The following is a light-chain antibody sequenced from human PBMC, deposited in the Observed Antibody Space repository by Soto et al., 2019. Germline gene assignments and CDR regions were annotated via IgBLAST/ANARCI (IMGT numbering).Light chain of an antibody. CDR1: QSVSSRY. CDR3: QQYGSQWT. Sequence: EIVLTHSPGTLSLSPGERATLSCRASQSVSSRYLAWYQQKPGQAPRLLIYTASSRDTGIPDRFSGSGSGTGLRGDIDRLETEDFAVYYCQQYGSQWTLGQGTKVDIK. V-gene: IGKV3-20*01. J-gene: IGKJ1*01. CDR2: TAS.